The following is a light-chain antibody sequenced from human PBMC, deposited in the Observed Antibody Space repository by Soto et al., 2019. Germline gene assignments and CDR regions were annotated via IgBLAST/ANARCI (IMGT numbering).Light chain of an antibody. CDR2: LTS. CDR3: HQRQRSPRT. V-gene: IGKV3D-11*01. CDR1: QALNTR. J-gene: IGKJ1*01. Sequence: EIVLTQSPATLSAFPGDRVTLSCRASQALNTRLAWYQHKPGQAPRLLIYLTSNRAAGVPARFSAWGSETDFTLTISDVEPEDFAVYYCHQRQRSPRTFGQGTKVEIK.